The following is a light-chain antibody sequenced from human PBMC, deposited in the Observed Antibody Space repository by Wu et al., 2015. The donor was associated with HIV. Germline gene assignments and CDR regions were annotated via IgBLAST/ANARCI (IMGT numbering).Light chain of an antibody. CDR3: QQYEGSPRT. CDR2: GTS. CDR1: QSVGTSY. V-gene: IGKV3-20*01. J-gene: IGKJ1*01. Sequence: EIVLTQSPGTLSLSPGERATLSCRASQSVGTSYVAWYQQKPGQAPRLLLYGTSNRATDIPDRFSGSGSGTDFTLTISRLEPEDFAVYYCQQYEGSPRTFGQGTKVET.